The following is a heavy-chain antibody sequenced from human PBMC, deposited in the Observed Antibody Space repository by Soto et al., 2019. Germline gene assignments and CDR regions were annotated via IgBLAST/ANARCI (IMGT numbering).Heavy chain of an antibody. J-gene: IGHJ4*01. CDR1: GYPFTDYF. V-gene: IGHV1-46*01. D-gene: IGHD2-21*02. CDR3: ARELYSCGGDCPYYMDY. Sequence: VASVKVSCKTSGYPFTDYFIHWVRQAPGQGLEWMGIISLYHHSTSYAQKFQGRLTVTADTSTTTVYMDLSSLTSEDSAVYWCARELYSCGGDCPYYMDYWG. CDR2: ISLYHHST.